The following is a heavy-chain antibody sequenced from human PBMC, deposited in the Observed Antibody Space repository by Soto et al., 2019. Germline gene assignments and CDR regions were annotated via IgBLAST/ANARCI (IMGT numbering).Heavy chain of an antibody. CDR2: INAGNGNR. D-gene: IGHD6-19*01. J-gene: IGHJ6*02. CDR3: ARGGSSVAGLGYGMDV. V-gene: IGHV1-3*01. Sequence: GASVKVSCKASGYTFTSYAMHWVRQAPGQRLEWMGWINAGNGNRKYSQKFQGRVTITRDTSASTAYMELSSLRSEDTAVYYCARGGSSVAGLGYGMDVWGQGTTVTSP. CDR1: GYTFTSYA.